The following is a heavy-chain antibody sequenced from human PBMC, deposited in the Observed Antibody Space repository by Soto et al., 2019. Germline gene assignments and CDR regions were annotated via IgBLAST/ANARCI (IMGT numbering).Heavy chain of an antibody. CDR2: IGSGGFDI. CDR1: GFTFSEYA. CDR3: AKDFFSRNSVYNPFDI. D-gene: IGHD1-20*01. J-gene: IGHJ3*02. V-gene: IGHV3-23*03. Sequence: EVQLLESGGGLVQPGGSLRLSCGASGFTFSEYAMCWVRESPGKGLEWVSVIGSGGFDIYYADSVKGRFTVARDDFKNTLDLRMDSLRVKDTAVYYCAKDFFSRNSVYNPFDIWGPGTIGSVS.